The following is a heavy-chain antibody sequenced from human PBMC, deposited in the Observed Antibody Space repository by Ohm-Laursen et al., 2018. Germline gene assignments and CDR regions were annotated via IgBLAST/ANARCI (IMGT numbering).Heavy chain of an antibody. V-gene: IGHV1-46*01. CDR1: GYTFTSYY. Sequence: GATVKISCKASGYTFTSYYMHWVRQAPGQGLEWMGIINPSGGSTSYAQKFQGRVTMTRDTSTSTVYMELSSLRSEDTAVYYCARGIGGSGYGDWFDPWGQGTLVTVSS. CDR3: ARGIGGSGYGDWFDP. CDR2: INPSGGST. J-gene: IGHJ5*02. D-gene: IGHD5-12*01.